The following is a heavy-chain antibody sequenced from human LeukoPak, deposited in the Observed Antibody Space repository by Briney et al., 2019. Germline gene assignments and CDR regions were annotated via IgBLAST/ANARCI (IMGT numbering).Heavy chain of an antibody. CDR3: AKAGDIVVVYGMDV. CDR2: ISGSGGST. V-gene: IGHV3-23*01. Sequence: GGSLRLSCAASGFTFSSYAMSWVRQAPGKGLEWVSAISGSGGSTYYADPVKGRFTISRDNSENTLYLQMNSLRAEDTAVYYCAKAGDIVVVYGMDVWGQGTTVTVSS. CDR1: GFTFSSYA. J-gene: IGHJ6*02. D-gene: IGHD2-2*01.